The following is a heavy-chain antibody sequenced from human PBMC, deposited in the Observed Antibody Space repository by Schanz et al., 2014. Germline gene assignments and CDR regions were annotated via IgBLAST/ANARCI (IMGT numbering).Heavy chain of an antibody. CDR1: GYTFTDYY. CDR3: AREMLDIVATMYDDAFDI. V-gene: IGHV1-2*06. CDR2: INPNSGGT. J-gene: IGHJ3*02. Sequence: QVQLVQSGAEVKKLGASVKVSCKASGYTFTDYYMHWVRQAPGQGLEWMGRINPNSGGTNYAQKFQGRVTMTRDTSISTAYMEMSRLISDDTAVYYCAREMLDIVATMYDDAFDIWGQGTMVTVSS. D-gene: IGHD5-12*01.